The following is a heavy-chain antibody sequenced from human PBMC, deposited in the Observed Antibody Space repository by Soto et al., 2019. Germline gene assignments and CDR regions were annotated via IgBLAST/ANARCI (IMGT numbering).Heavy chain of an antibody. Sequence: EVQLVESGGGLVQPGRSLRLSCAASGFTFDDYAMHWVRQAPGKGLEWVSGISWNSGSIGYADSVKGRFTISRDNAKHALYLEMNSLRAEDTALYYRAKDIMRGFGEKMWGGFDPWGQGTLVTVSS. CDR1: GFTFDDYA. D-gene: IGHD3-10*01. V-gene: IGHV3-9*01. CDR2: ISWNSGSI. CDR3: AKDIMRGFGEKMWGGFDP. J-gene: IGHJ5*02.